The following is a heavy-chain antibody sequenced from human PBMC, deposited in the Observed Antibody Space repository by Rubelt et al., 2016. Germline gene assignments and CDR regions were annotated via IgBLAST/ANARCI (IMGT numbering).Heavy chain of an antibody. V-gene: IGHV4-39*02. CDR3: ARALAGTTAGMDV. CDR1: GGSISSSSYY. J-gene: IGHJ6*02. Sequence: QLQLQESGPGLVKPSETLSLTCTVSGGSISSSSYYWGWIRQPPGKGLEWIGSIYYSGSTYYNPSRRSRVTVSVETSRNHVSRKLSSVNAADTAVEYCARALAGTTAGMDVWGQGTTVTVSS. D-gene: IGHD1-1*01. CDR2: IYYSGST.